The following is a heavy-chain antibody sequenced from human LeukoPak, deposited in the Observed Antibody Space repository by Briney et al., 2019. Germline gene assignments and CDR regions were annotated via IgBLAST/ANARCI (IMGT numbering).Heavy chain of an antibody. J-gene: IGHJ3*02. CDR2: INTNTGGT. CDR1: GYRFTDYW. D-gene: IGHD3-10*01. CDR3: ARGGSFHEFDI. V-gene: IGHV1-2*02. Sequence: WASVKVSCKASGYRFTDYWIQWVRQAPGQGLEWMGWINTNTGGTVYAQKFQGRVTMTRDTSLTTSYMDLSRLTSDDTAVYYCARGGSFHEFDIWGQGTMVIVSS.